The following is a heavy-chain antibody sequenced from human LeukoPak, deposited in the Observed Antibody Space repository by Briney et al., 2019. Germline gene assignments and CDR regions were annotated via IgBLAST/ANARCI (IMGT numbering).Heavy chain of an antibody. D-gene: IGHD5-24*01. J-gene: IGHJ4*02. Sequence: ASVTVSCKASGYTFTIYYMHGVRQAPGQGGERMGIIDPSRGSTSYAQNFQGGITMTRDATTSTVYLELSSLRSEDTAVYYCARDFGEMPNYWGQGTLVTVSS. V-gene: IGHV1-46*01. CDR2: IDPSRGST. CDR1: GYTFTIYY. CDR3: ARDFGEMPNY.